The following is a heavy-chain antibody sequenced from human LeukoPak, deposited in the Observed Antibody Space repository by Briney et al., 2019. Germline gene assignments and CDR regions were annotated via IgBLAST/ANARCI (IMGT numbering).Heavy chain of an antibody. Sequence: GGSLRLSCAASGFSFSSYSMNWVRQAPGKGLDWVSYISSGSRTIFYAESVKGRFTISRDNAKNLLYLEMNSLRAEDTAVYYCVRERAKDSSLDYWGQGTLVTVSS. CDR3: VRERAKDSSLDY. D-gene: IGHD2-21*01. V-gene: IGHV3-48*04. CDR2: ISSGSRTI. J-gene: IGHJ4*02. CDR1: GFSFSSYS.